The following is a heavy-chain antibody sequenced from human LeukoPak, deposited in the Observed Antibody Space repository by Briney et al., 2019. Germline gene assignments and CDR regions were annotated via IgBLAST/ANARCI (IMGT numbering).Heavy chain of an antibody. D-gene: IGHD3-3*01. V-gene: IGHV3-73*01. CDR1: GFTFSGSA. CDR3: AGDYDSWTGLNY. Sequence: GGSLKLSCAASGFTFSGSAMHWVRQASGKGLEWVGHIGNKASNYATDYAPSLKGRFTISRDDSKDTAYLQVNSLKPEDTAVYYCAGDYDSWTGLNYWGLGTLVTVSS. CDR2: IGNKASNYAT. J-gene: IGHJ4*02.